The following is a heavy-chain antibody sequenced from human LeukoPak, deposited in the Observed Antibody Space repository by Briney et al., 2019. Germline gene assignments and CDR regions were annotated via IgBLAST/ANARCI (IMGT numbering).Heavy chain of an antibody. CDR3: ARHSSVVGFDY. CDR1: GYSISSGYY. J-gene: IGHJ4*02. Sequence: SETLSLTCAVSGYSISSGYYWGWIRQPPGKGLEWIGSIYHSGSTYYNPSLKSRVTISVDTSKNQFSLKLSPVTAADTAVYYCARHSSVVGFDYWGQGTLVTVSS. D-gene: IGHD2-15*01. V-gene: IGHV4-38-2*01. CDR2: IYHSGST.